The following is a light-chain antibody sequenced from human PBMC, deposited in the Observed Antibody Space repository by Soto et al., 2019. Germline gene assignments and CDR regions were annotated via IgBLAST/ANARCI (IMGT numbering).Light chain of an antibody. CDR2: SNH. Sequence: QSVLTQPPSVSGTPGQKVTISCSGSRANIGSNTVNWYQHLPGTVPKLLIYSNHQRPSGVPDRFSGSKSGTAASLAISGLQSEDEDDYYCAAWEDSLNPSFVFGTGPKVTVL. J-gene: IGLJ1*01. CDR3: AAWEDSLNPSFV. V-gene: IGLV1-44*01. CDR1: RANIGSNT.